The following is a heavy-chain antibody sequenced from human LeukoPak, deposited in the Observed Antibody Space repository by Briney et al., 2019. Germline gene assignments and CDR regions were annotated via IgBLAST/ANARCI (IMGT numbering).Heavy chain of an antibody. CDR3: ARGIEDSTGF. CDR2: IRYDGSNK. CDR1: GFTFSSYG. D-gene: IGHD6-19*01. J-gene: IGHJ4*02. Sequence: GGSLRLSCAASGFTFSSYGMHWVRQAPGKGLEWVAFIRYDGSNKYYADSVKGRFTISRDDSKNTLYLQMNGLRVEDTAVYYCARGIEDSTGFWGQGTLVTVSS. V-gene: IGHV3-30*02.